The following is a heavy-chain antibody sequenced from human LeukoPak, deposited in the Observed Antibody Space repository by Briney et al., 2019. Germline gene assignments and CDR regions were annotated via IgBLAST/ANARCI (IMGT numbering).Heavy chain of an antibody. CDR2: ISAYNGNT. J-gene: IGHJ4*02. CDR1: GYTFTSYG. Sequence: ASVKVSCKASGYTFTSYGISWVRQAPGQGLEWMGWISAYNGNTNYAQKLQGRVTMTTDTSTSTAYMELRSLRSDDTAVYYSARATVTTKKVDYWGQGTLVTVSS. D-gene: IGHD4-17*01. V-gene: IGHV1-18*01. CDR3: ARATVTTKKVDY.